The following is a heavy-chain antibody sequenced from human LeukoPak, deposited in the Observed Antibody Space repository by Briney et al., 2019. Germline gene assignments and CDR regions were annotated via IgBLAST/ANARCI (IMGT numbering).Heavy chain of an antibody. CDR1: GFTFSSYW. CDR3: ARGGWTLRYFDWLLY. V-gene: IGHV3-7*01. CDR2: IKQDGSER. D-gene: IGHD3-9*01. Sequence: GGSLRLSCAASGFTFSSYWMSWVRRAPGKGLEWVANIKQDGSERYYVDSVKGRFTISRDNAKNSLYLQMNSLRAEDTAVYYCARGGWTLRYFDWLLYWGQGTLVTVSS. J-gene: IGHJ4*02.